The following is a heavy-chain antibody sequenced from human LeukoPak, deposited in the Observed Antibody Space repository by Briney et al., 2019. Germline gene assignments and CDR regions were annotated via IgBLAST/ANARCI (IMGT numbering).Heavy chain of an antibody. CDR3: ARGGLPAAITAY. CDR2: ISSSSTYI. CDR1: GFTFSTYS. J-gene: IGHJ4*02. D-gene: IGHD2-2*02. V-gene: IGHV3-21*01. Sequence: GGSLRLSCAASGFTFSTYSMNGVRQAPGKGLEWVSSISSSSTYIYYADSVKGRFTISRDNAKNSLYLQMNTLRAEDTPVYYCARGGLPAAITAYWGQGTLVTVSS.